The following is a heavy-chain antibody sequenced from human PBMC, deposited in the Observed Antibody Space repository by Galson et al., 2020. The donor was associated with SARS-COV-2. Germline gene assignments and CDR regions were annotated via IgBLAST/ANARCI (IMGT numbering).Heavy chain of an antibody. CDR2: VSYDGGSA. CDR3: ARDEGGRDGDNPHYFDY. V-gene: IGHV3-30*04. D-gene: IGHD3-16*01. J-gene: IGHJ4*02. CDR1: GFTLKSYA. Sequence: GESLKISCEASGFTLKSYAMHWVRQAPGKGLEWVGDVSYDGGSAYYADSVKGRFTISRDNSRNTLYLQMNSLMIEDTAIYYCARDEGGRDGDNPHYFDYWGRGTLVTVSS.